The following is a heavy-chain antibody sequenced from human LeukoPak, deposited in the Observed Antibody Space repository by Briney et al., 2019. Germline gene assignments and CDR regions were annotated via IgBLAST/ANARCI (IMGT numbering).Heavy chain of an antibody. CDR3: AKVGPGGSGWNSGPYDAFDI. V-gene: IGHV3-23*01. Sequence: GGSLRLSCAASGFTFSSYAMSWVRQAPGKGLEWVSAISGSGGSTYYADSVKGRFTISRDNSKNTLYLQMNSLRAEDTAVYYCAKVGPGGSGWNSGPYDAFDIWGQGTMVTVSS. D-gene: IGHD6-19*01. J-gene: IGHJ3*02. CDR2: ISGSGGST. CDR1: GFTFSSYA.